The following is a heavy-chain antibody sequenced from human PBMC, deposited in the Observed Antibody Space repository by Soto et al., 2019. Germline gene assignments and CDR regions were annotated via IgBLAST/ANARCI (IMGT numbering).Heavy chain of an antibody. J-gene: IGHJ4*02. Sequence: SVKVSRQGSWGTLSSYSINWGGQGPGQRVEWMGRIIPIFGTANYAQKFQGRVTITADESTSTAYMELSSLRSEDTAVYYFAGPVYYYDSSGYSTEYYFDYWGQGTLVTVSS. CDR3: AGPVYYYDSSGYSTEYYFDY. CDR2: IIPIFGTA. CDR1: WGTLSSYS. V-gene: IGHV1-69*13. D-gene: IGHD3-22*01.